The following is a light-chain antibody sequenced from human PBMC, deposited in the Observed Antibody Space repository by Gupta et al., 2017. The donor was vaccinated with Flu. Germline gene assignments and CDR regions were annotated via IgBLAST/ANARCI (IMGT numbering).Light chain of an antibody. CDR3: QSYDISRSALV. V-gene: IGLV1-40*01. CDR1: SSTIGAGSD. J-gene: IGLJ3*02. CDR2: GDR. Sequence: VTISCTGSSSTIGAGSDVHWYQPLPGTAPPLLLSGDRYRPSGVPDRFSGSKSGTSASLAITGLQAEDEADYYCQSYDISRSALVFGGGTRLTVL.